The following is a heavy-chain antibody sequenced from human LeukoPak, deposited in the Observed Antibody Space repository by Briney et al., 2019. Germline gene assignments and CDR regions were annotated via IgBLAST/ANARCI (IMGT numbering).Heavy chain of an antibody. CDR1: GGSISSYY. Sequence: SETLSLTCTVSGGSISSYYWSWIRQPPGKGLEWIGYIYYSGSTNYNPSLKSRVTISVDTSKNQFSLKLSSVTAADTAVYYCARGRKIYYYYYMDVWGKGPTVTVSS. J-gene: IGHJ6*03. CDR3: ARGRKIYYYYYMDV. CDR2: IYYSGST. V-gene: IGHV4-59*01.